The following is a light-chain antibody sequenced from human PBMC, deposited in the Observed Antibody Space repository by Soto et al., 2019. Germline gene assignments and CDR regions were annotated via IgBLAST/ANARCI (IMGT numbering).Light chain of an antibody. V-gene: IGLV2-8*01. Sequence: QSALTQPPSAFGSPGRSVTISCSGTSSDVGDSNSVSWYQQHPGKAPKLLIYEVTKRPSGVPDRFSGSKSGNAASLTVSGLQAEDEADYYCSSYAGSNIWVFGGGTKLTVL. CDR2: EVT. CDR1: SSDVGDSNS. J-gene: IGLJ3*02. CDR3: SSYAGSNIWV.